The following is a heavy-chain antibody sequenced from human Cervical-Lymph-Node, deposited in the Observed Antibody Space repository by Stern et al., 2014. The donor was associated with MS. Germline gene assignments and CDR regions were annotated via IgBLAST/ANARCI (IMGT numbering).Heavy chain of an antibody. J-gene: IGHJ3*02. CDR3: ARVLDYYETYAFDI. Sequence: QMQLVQSGGGLVKPGGSLRLSCAASGFTFSDYYMSWIRQAPGKGLEWVSYISSSGSAIYYADSVKSRFTISRDNAEISLYLQMNSLRAEDTAVYYCARVLDYYETYAFDIWGQGTMVTVSA. CDR1: GFTFSDYY. V-gene: IGHV3-11*01. CDR2: ISSSGSAI. D-gene: IGHD3-22*01.